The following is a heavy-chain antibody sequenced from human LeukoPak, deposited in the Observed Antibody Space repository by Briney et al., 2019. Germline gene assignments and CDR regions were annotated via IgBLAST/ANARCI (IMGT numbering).Heavy chain of an antibody. D-gene: IGHD4-17*01. J-gene: IGHJ4*02. CDR1: GYTFTSYY. V-gene: IGHV1-46*01. Sequence: ASVKVSCKASGYTFTSYYMHWVRQAPGQGLEWMGIINPSGGSTSYAQKFQGRVTMTRDTSTSTVYMELSSLRSEDTAVYYCARGATYAYGDYEEYFDYWGQGTLVTVSS. CDR3: ARGATYAYGDYEEYFDY. CDR2: INPSGGST.